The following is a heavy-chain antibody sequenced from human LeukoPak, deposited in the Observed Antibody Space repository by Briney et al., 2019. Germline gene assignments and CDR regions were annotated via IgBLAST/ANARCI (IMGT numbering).Heavy chain of an antibody. CDR3: AGAQVTNDPLDY. V-gene: IGHV3-48*03. Sequence: PGGSLRLSCAASGFTFSSYEMNWVRQAPGKGLEWVSYISSSGSTIYYADSVKGRFTISRDNAKNSLYLQMNSLRAEDTAVYYCAGAQVTNDPLDYWGQGTLVTVSS. J-gene: IGHJ4*02. D-gene: IGHD3-16*01. CDR2: ISSSGSTI. CDR1: GFTFSSYE.